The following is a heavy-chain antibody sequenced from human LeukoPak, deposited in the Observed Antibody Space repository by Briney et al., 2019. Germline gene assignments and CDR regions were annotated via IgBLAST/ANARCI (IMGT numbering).Heavy chain of an antibody. J-gene: IGHJ4*02. CDR2: IYHSGST. V-gene: IGHV4-38-2*01. Sequence: PSETLSLTCAVSGYSIGSGYYWGWIRQPPGKGLEWIGSIYHSGSTHYNPSLKSRVTISVDTSKNQFSLKLSSVTAADTAVYYCASQYYDFWSGYSQYYFDYWGQGTLVTVSS. CDR1: GYSIGSGYY. CDR3: ASQYYDFWSGYSQYYFDY. D-gene: IGHD3-3*01.